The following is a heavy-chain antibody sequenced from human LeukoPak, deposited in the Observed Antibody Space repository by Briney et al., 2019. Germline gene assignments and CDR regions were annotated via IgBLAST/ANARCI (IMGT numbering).Heavy chain of an antibody. V-gene: IGHV3-33*08. D-gene: IGHD2-15*01. Sequence: GGSLRLSCAASGFTFSSYAMSWVRQAPGKGLEWVAAIWYDGSNKYYPDSVKGRFTISRDNSKNTLYLQMNSLRADDTAVYYCAREGYCGGGSCYRGNFDVWGQGTMVTVSS. CDR1: GFTFSSYA. CDR2: IWYDGSNK. J-gene: IGHJ3*01. CDR3: AREGYCGGGSCYRGNFDV.